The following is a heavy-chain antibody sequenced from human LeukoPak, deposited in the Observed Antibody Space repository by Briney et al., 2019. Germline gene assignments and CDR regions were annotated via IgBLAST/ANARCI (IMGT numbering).Heavy chain of an antibody. Sequence: ASVKVSCKASGYSFTSHYMHWVRQAPGQGLEWMGLINPRGTATIYAESFQGRLTLTRDLSTSTDYMELSSLRSDDTAVYFCARDTSEGDYAWWFDPWGQGTLVTVAS. J-gene: IGHJ5*02. V-gene: IGHV1-46*01. D-gene: IGHD3-16*01. CDR3: ARDTSEGDYAWWFDP. CDR2: INPRGTAT. CDR1: GYSFTSHY.